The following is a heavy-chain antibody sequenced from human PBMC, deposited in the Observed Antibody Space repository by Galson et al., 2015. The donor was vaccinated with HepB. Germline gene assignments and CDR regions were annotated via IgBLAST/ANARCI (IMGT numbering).Heavy chain of an antibody. J-gene: IGHJ6*02. CDR3: TRQVPDYYGSGSLYGMDV. CDR2: IRNKPNSYAT. Sequence: SLRLSCAASGFTFSGSAMHWVRQASRKGLEWVGRIRNKPNSYATAYAASVKGRFTISRDDSKNTAYLQMNSLKTEDTAVYYCTRQVPDYYGSGSLYGMDVWGQGTTVTVSS. D-gene: IGHD3-10*01. V-gene: IGHV3-73*01. CDR1: GFTFSGSA.